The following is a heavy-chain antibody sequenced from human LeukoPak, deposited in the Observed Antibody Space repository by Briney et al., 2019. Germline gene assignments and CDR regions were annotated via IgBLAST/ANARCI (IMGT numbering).Heavy chain of an antibody. D-gene: IGHD5-24*01. Sequence: SETLSLTCTVSGDSISSYYWSWIRQPPGKGLEWIGYMYYSGSTNYNPSLKSRVTISVDTSKNLFSLKLSSVTAADTAVYYCARHEGPRGGMATTPWGQGTLVTVSS. J-gene: IGHJ5*02. CDR2: MYYSGST. CDR3: ARHEGPRGGMATTP. CDR1: GDSISSYY. V-gene: IGHV4-59*08.